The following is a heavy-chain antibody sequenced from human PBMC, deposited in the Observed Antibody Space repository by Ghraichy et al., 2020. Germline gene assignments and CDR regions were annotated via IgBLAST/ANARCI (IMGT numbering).Heavy chain of an antibody. V-gene: IGHV3-74*01. Sequence: GGSLRLSCVASSASIFGYSWMHWVRQGPGEGLVWVSRITSDGTNTIYADSVKGRFTISSDNANNMLYLQMHSLRAEDTAVYYCATESFDVMDVWGKGTTVTVSS. CDR3: ATESFDVMDV. CDR1: ASIFGYSW. J-gene: IGHJ6*04. D-gene: IGHD3-9*01. CDR2: ITSDGTNT.